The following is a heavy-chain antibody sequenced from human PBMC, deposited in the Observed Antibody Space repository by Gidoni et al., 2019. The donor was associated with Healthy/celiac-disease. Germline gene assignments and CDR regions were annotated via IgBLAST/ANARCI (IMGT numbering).Heavy chain of an antibody. CDR1: GGSISSSSYY. J-gene: IGHJ4*02. V-gene: IGHV4-39*01. CDR2: IYYSGST. Sequence: QLQLQESGPGLVKPSETLSLTCTVSGGSISSSSYYWGWIRQPPGKGLEWIGSIYYSGSTYYNPSRKSRVTISVDTSKNQFSLKLSSVTAADTAVYYCARLEYYYDSSGPMDYWGQGTLVTVSS. D-gene: IGHD3-22*01. CDR3: ARLEYYYDSSGPMDY.